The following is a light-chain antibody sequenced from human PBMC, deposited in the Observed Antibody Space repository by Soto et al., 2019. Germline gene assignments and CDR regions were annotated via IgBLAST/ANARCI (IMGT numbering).Light chain of an antibody. CDR1: QDISTL. Sequence: DIQMTQSPSSVSAAIGDTVTITCRASQDISTLLAGYQQKPGKAPKLLIYGASTLESVVPSRLSGRGSGTDFTLGISSLQPEDFVNSFCQQDDNFPLTVGRGTKVEMK. J-gene: IGKJ4*01. V-gene: IGKV1-12*01. CDR2: GAS. CDR3: QQDDNFPLT.